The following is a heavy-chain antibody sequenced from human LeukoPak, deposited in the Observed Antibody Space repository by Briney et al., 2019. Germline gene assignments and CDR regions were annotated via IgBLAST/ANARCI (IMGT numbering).Heavy chain of an antibody. CDR2: MSGGGTYI. Sequence: GGSLRLSCAASEFTFNTYTMNWVRQAPGKGLEWVSSMSGGGTYIYYAVSLKGRFTFSRDNVNKLLYLQMNSLRAEDTAVYYCARSVSTGEPLDYWGQGTLVTVSS. D-gene: IGHD3-16*01. CDR3: ARSVSTGEPLDY. V-gene: IGHV3-21*01. J-gene: IGHJ4*02. CDR1: EFTFNTYT.